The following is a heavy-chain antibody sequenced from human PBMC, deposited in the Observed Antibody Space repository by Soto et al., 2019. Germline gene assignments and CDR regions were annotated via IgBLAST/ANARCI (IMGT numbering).Heavy chain of an antibody. J-gene: IGHJ4*02. CDR2: ISAYNGNT. Sequence: ASVKVSCKASGYTFTNYGISWVRQAPGQGLEWMGWISAYNGNTNYAQNLQGRVTMTTDTSTSTAYMELRSLRSDDTAVYYCARVDVLRFLDWLIWGQGTLVTVSS. D-gene: IGHD3-3*01. CDR1: GYTFTNYG. CDR3: ARVDVLRFLDWLI. V-gene: IGHV1-18*04.